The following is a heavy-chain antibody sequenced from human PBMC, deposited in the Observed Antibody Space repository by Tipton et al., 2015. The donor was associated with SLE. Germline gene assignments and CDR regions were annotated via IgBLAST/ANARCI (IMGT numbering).Heavy chain of an antibody. CDR2: ISGSGGST. CDR3: AREGWGYCSGGSCYGDAFDI. V-gene: IGHV3-23*01. D-gene: IGHD2-15*01. J-gene: IGHJ3*02. Sequence: GSLRLSCAASGFTFSSYAMSWVRQAPGKGLEWVSAISGSGGSTCYADSVKGRFTISRDNAKNSLYLQMNSLRAEDTAVYYCAREGWGYCSGGSCYGDAFDIWGQGTMVTVSS. CDR1: GFTFSSYA.